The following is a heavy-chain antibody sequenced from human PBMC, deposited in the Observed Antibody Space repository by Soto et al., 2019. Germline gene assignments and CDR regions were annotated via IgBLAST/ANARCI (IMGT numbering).Heavy chain of an antibody. Sequence: GGSLRLSCAASGFTVSSNYMSWVRQAPGKGLEWVSVIYSGGSTYYADSVKGRFIISRDDSKNTLFLQMNSLRAEDTAVYYCATAKLLHPELFDYWGQGTLVTVSS. J-gene: IGHJ4*02. D-gene: IGHD1-26*01. CDR3: ATAKLLHPELFDY. CDR1: GFTVSSNY. CDR2: IYSGGST. V-gene: IGHV3-66*01.